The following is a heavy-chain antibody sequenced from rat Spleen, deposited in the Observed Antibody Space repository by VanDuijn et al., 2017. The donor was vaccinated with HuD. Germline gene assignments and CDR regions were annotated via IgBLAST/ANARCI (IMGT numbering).Heavy chain of an antibody. V-gene: IGHV5-7*01. D-gene: IGHD1-5*01. CDR1: GFTLSDYN. J-gene: IGHJ2*01. CDR3: TTGIQPRH. Sequence: EVRLVESGGGLVRPGRSLKLSCAASGFTLSDYNMAWVRQAPKKGLEWVATISYDDSSTYYRDSVKGRFTISRDNAKNTLYLQMDSLRSEDTATYYCTTGIQPRHWGQGVMVTVSS. CDR2: ISYDDSST.